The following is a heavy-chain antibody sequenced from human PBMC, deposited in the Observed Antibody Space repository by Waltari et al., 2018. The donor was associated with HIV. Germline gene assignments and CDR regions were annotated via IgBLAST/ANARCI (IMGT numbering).Heavy chain of an antibody. CDR2: MNPNSGNT. CDR1: GYTFTSYD. CDR3: ARSPRITMIVVVTSPWFDP. V-gene: IGHV1-8*01. J-gene: IGHJ5*02. D-gene: IGHD3-22*01. Sequence: QVQLVQSGAEVKKPGASVKVSCKASGYTFTSYDITWVRQATGQGLEWMGWMNPNSGNTGYAQKFQGRVTMTRNTSIGTAYMELSSLRSEDTAVYYCARSPRITMIVVVTSPWFDPWGQGTLVTVSS.